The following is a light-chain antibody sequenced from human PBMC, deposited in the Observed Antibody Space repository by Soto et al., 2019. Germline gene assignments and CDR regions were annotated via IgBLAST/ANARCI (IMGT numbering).Light chain of an antibody. Sequence: EIVLTQSPGTLSVSPGERATLSCRASQSVSSSYLAWYQQKPGQAPRLLIYGASSRATGIPDRFSGSGSGTEFTLTISRLEPEDFAVYYCQQYGSSLITFGQGTRLEIK. CDR3: QQYGSSLIT. V-gene: IGKV3-20*01. CDR1: QSVSSSY. CDR2: GAS. J-gene: IGKJ5*01.